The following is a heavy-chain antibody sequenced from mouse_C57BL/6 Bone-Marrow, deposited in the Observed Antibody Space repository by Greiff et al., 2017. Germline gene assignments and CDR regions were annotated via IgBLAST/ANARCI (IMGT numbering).Heavy chain of an antibody. CDR3: ARCYYGSSHY. V-gene: IGHV1-81*01. D-gene: IGHD1-1*01. CDR1: GYTFTSYG. Sequence: QVQLQQSGAELVKLGALVKLSCKASGYTFTSYGISWVKQRTGQGLEWIGEIYPRSGNTYYNEKFKGKDTLTADKSSSTAYMELRSLTSEDSAVYFCARCYYGSSHYWGQGTTLTVSS. CDR2: IYPRSGNT. J-gene: IGHJ2*01.